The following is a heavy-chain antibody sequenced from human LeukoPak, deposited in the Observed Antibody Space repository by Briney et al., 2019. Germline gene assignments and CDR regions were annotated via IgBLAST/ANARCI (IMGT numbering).Heavy chain of an antibody. D-gene: IGHD6-13*01. Sequence: ASVKVSCKASGYTFTSYAMHWVRQAPGQRLEWMGWINAGNGNTKYSQKFQGRVTITRYTSASTAYMELSSLRSEDTAVYYCAREKGSYSSSWSRSDYWGQGTLVTVSS. CDR2: INAGNGNT. V-gene: IGHV1-3*01. J-gene: IGHJ4*02. CDR1: GYTFTSYA. CDR3: AREKGSYSSSWSRSDY.